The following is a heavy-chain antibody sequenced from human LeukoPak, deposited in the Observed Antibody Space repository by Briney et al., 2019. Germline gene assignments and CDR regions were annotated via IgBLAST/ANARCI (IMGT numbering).Heavy chain of an antibody. CDR2: ISAYNGNT. V-gene: IGHV1-18*01. J-gene: IGHJ4*02. D-gene: IGHD3-10*01. CDR1: GYTFTSYG. CDR3: AREVDWYRGVKGTPTDY. Sequence: ASVKVSCKASGYTFTSYGISWVRQAPGQGLEWMGWISAYNGNTNYAQKLQGRVTMTTDASTSTAYMELRSLRSDDTAVYYCAREVDWYRGVKGTPTDYWGQGTLVTVSS.